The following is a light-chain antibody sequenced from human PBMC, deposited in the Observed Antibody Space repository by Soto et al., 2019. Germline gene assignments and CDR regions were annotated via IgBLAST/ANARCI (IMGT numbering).Light chain of an antibody. J-gene: IGKJ5*01. V-gene: IGKV1-39*01. CDR2: AAS. CDR3: QQSYNAVT. CDR1: QDIRSA. Sequence: DIQLTQSPSSLSASVGDMVTITCRASQDIRSALGWYQQKPGKAPKLLIYAASTLQSGVPSRFSGSGSGTDFTLTISSLQTEDFATYYCQQSYNAVTFGQGTRLEIK.